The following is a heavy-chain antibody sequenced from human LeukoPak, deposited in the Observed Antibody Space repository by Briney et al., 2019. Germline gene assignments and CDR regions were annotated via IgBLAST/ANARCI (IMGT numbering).Heavy chain of an antibody. CDR1: GFIFTSFG. V-gene: IGHV3-21*01. CDR2: ITHGGQI. D-gene: IGHD3-10*01. J-gene: IGHJ5*02. Sequence: GSLRLSCVASGFIFTSFGMNWVRPAPGKGLEWVSSITHGGQIYYADSVKGRFTISRDNTKNSVYLQMDNLRDDDTAVYFCARDDRYGSGTLGKRFDPWGQGTLVSASS. CDR3: ARDDRYGSGTLGKRFDP.